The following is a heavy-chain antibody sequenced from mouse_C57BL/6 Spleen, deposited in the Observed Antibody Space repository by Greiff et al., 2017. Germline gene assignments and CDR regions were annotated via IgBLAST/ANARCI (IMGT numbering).Heavy chain of an antibody. CDR2: IYPGDGDT. V-gene: IGHV1-80*01. CDR1: GYAFSSYW. CDR3: ARGGQYYFDY. Sequence: VMLVESGAELVKPGASVKISCKASGYAFSSYWMNWVKQRPGKGLEWIGQIYPGDGDTNYNGKFKGKATLTADKSSSTAYMQLSSLTSEDSAVYFCARGGQYYFDYWGQGTTLTVSS. J-gene: IGHJ2*01.